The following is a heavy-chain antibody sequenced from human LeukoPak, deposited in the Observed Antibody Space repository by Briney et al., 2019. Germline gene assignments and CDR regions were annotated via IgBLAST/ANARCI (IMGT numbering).Heavy chain of an antibody. CDR1: GGSISSGSYY. CDR3: ARGRKTTAYYYYYYMDV. V-gene: IGHV4-61*02. CDR2: IYTSGST. Sequence: SETLSLTCTVSGGSISSGSYYWSWIRQPAGKGLEWIGRIYTSGSTNYNPSLKSRVTISVDTSKNQFSLKLSSVTAADTAVYYCARGRKTTAYYYYYYMDVWGKGTTVTVSS. D-gene: IGHD4-11*01. J-gene: IGHJ6*03.